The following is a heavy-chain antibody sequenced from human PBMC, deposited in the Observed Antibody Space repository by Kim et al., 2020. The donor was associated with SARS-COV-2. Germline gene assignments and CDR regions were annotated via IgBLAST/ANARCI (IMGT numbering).Heavy chain of an antibody. D-gene: IGHD1-26*01. Sequence: NTGYAQKFQGRVTMTRNTSISTAYMELSSLRSEDTAVYYCARSGSGSLYWGQGTLVTVSS. V-gene: IGHV1-8*01. J-gene: IGHJ4*02. CDR3: ARSGSGSLY. CDR2: NT.